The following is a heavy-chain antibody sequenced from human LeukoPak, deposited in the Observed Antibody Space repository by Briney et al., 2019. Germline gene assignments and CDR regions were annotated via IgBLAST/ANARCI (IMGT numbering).Heavy chain of an antibody. CDR2: IKQDGSEK. CDR3: ARDRGGSSEDFDY. J-gene: IGHJ4*02. Sequence: GSLTLSCAASGFPFSSNWMNWVRPAPGKGLEWVANIKQDGSEKYYVDSVKGRFTISRDNAKKALYLQMNSLRAEDTAVYYCARDRGGSSEDFDYWGQGTLVTVSS. V-gene: IGHV3-7*01. D-gene: IGHD1-26*01. CDR1: GFPFSSNW.